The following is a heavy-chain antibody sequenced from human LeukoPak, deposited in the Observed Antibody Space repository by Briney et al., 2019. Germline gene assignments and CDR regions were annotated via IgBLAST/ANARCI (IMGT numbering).Heavy chain of an antibody. D-gene: IGHD6-19*01. V-gene: IGHV3-23*01. CDR3: AKDIYRAKYSSGWGNFDY. CDR2: ISGSGGST. J-gene: IGHJ4*02. CDR1: GFSFSSYV. Sequence: PGGSLRLSCAASGFSFSSYVMSWVRQAPGKGLEWVSAISGSGGSTFYADSVKGRFTISRDNSKNTLYLQMNSLRAEDTAVYYCAKDIYRAKYSSGWGNFDYWGQGTLVTVSS.